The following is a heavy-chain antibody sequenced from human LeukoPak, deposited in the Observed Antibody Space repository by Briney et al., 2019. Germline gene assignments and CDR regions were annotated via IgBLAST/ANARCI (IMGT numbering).Heavy chain of an antibody. Sequence: GGSLRLSCAASGFIFSNYAMSWVRQAPGKGLEWVSAISGSGGGTYYADSVKDRFTISRDYSNNTLYLQMNSLRADDTAVYYCAKVASADAQARLNYWGQGTLVTVSS. CDR3: AKVASADAQARLNY. CDR1: GFIFSNYA. D-gene: IGHD6-19*01. CDR2: ISGSGGGT. J-gene: IGHJ4*02. V-gene: IGHV3-23*01.